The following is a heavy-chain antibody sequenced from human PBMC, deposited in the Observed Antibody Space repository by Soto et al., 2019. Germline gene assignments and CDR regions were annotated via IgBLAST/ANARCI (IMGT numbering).Heavy chain of an antibody. CDR1: GGTFSSY. J-gene: IGHJ4*02. CDR3: ARDWEFGF. V-gene: IGHV1-46*01. Sequence: GASVKVSCKASGGTFSSYVHWVRQAPGQGLEWMGVINPSGDSTTYAQKFQGRVTMTKDTSTSTLYMELSSLRSEDTAVYYCARDWEFGFWGQGTLVTVSS. D-gene: IGHD3-10*01. CDR2: INPSGDST.